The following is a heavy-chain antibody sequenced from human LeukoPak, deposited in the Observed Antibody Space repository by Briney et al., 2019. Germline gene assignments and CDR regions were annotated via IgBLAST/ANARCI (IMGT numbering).Heavy chain of an antibody. D-gene: IGHD2-2*02. Sequence: ASVKVSCKTSGYSFTSQDMHWVRQAPGQSLEWMGCINPGNGDTKYSQEFQGRVTITRDTSATTAYMELSSLRSDDMAVYYCTLYNYWGQGTLVTVAS. CDR2: INPGNGDT. J-gene: IGHJ4*02. CDR1: GYSFTSQD. V-gene: IGHV1-3*03. CDR3: TLYNY.